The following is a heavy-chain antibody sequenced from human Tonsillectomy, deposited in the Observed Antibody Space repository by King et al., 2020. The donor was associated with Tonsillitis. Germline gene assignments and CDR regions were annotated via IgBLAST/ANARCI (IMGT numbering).Heavy chain of an antibody. CDR1: GFTFGDYA. CDR2: IRSEAYGGTT. V-gene: IGHV3-49*03. Sequence: VQLVESGGGLVQPGRSLRLSCTASGFTFGDYAMSWFRQAPGKGLEWVGFIRSEAYGGTTEYAASVKGRFILSRDDLKAIAYVQMNSLKTEDTAVYYCTSAGPPYTSTLHFFDYWGQGTLVTVPS. CDR3: TSAGPPYTSTLHFFDY. J-gene: IGHJ4*02. D-gene: IGHD6-13*01.